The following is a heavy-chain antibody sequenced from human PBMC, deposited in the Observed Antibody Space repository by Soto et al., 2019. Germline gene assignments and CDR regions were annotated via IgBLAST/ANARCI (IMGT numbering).Heavy chain of an antibody. D-gene: IGHD2-2*01. CDR2: INPNSGGT. V-gene: IGHV1-2*02. Sequence: ASVKVSCKASGYTFTGYYMHWVRQAPGQGLEWMGWINPNSGGTNYAQKFQGRVTMTRDTSISTAYMELSRLRSDDTAVYYCARETIVVVPAAYYGMDVWGQGTTVTVYS. CDR3: ARETIVVVPAAYYGMDV. J-gene: IGHJ6*02. CDR1: GYTFTGYY.